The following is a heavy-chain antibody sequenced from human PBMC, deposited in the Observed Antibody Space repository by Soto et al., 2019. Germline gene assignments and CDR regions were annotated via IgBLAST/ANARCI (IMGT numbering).Heavy chain of an antibody. V-gene: IGHV1-69*12. CDR2: IIPSFGTA. D-gene: IGHD3-10*01. Sequence: QVQLVQSGAEVKKPGSSVKVSCKASGGTFSSYAISWVRQAPGQGLEWMGGIIPSFGTANYAQKFQVRVTITADESTSTAYMELSSLRSEDTAVYYCARDRPLITHDAFDIWGQGTMVTVSS. CDR3: ARDRPLITHDAFDI. CDR1: GGTFSSYA. J-gene: IGHJ3*02.